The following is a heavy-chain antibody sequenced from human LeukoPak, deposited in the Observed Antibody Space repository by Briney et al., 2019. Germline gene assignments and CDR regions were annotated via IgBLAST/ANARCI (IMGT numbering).Heavy chain of an antibody. J-gene: IGHJ4*01. CDR2: ISAGGGAT. CDR1: GFTFSSYG. CDR3: AGARLDY. Sequence: GGSLRLSCAASGFTFSSYGMAWVRQAPGKGLEWVSSISAGGGATYYADSVKGRFTISRDNSKNTLYLQMGSLRAEDMAVYYCAGARLDYWGQGTLVTVSS. V-gene: IGHV3-23*01.